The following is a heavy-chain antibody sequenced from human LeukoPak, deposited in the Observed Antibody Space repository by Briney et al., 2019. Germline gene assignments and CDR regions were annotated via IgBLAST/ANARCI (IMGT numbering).Heavy chain of an antibody. D-gene: IGHD4-17*01. Sequence: VKPSETLSLTCTVSGGSISSYYWSWIRQPPGKGLEWIGYIYYSGSTNYNPSLKSRVTISVDTSKNQFSLKLSSVTAADTAVYYCASGLISYGDYGEFDYWGQGTLSPSPQ. CDR2: IYYSGST. V-gene: IGHV4-59*01. CDR1: GGSISSYY. J-gene: IGHJ4*02. CDR3: ASGLISYGDYGEFDY.